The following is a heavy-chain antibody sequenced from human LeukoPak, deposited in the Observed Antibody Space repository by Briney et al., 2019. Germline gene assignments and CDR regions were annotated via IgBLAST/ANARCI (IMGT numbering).Heavy chain of an antibody. J-gene: IGHJ4*02. CDR1: GFTFSSNA. CDR2: ISGSGGST. V-gene: IGHV3-23*01. CDR3: AKDALTGADAIPHYFDY. D-gene: IGHD2-2*02. Sequence: PGGSLSLSCAASGFTFSSNAMSWVRQAPGKGLELVSAISGSGGSTYYADSVKGRFTISRDDSKNTLYLQMNSLRAEETAVYYCAKDALTGADAIPHYFDYWGQGTLVTVCS.